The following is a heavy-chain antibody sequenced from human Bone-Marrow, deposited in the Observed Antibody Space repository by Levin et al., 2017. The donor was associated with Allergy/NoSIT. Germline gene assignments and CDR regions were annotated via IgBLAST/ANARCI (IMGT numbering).Heavy chain of an antibody. Sequence: AASVKVSCAASGFTFSNYAMSWVRQTPGKGLEWVSAITSSGSDTFYTDSVKGRFTISRDNSKNTLFLQMNSLRAEDTAIYYCAIQDRKVGGWGDNWGQGTLVTVSS. J-gene: IGHJ4*02. CDR3: AIQDRKVGGWGDN. D-gene: IGHD6-19*01. CDR1: GFTFSNYA. V-gene: IGHV3-23*01. CDR2: ITSSGSDT.